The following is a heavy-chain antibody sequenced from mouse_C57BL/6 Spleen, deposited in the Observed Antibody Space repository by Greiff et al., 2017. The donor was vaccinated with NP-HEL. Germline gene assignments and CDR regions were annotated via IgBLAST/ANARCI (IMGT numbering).Heavy chain of an antibody. CDR3: TRGAGGYGSSFDY. V-gene: IGHV1-5*01. CDR1: GYTFTSYW. CDR2: IYPGNSDT. D-gene: IGHD1-1*01. J-gene: IGHJ2*01. Sequence: EVQLQQSGTVLARPGASVKMSCKTSGYTFTSYWMHWVKQRPGQGLEWIGAIYPGNSDTSYNQKFKGKAKLTAVTSASPAYMELSSLTNEDSAVFYGTRGAGGYGSSFDYWGQGTTLTVSS.